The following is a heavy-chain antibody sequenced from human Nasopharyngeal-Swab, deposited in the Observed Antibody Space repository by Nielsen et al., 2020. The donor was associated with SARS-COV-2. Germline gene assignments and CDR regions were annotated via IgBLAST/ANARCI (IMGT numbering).Heavy chain of an antibody. CDR3: ARVSPPLLTGPYYYGMDV. J-gene: IGHJ6*02. CDR2: ISSSSSYT. Sequence: GESLKISCAASGFTFSDYYMSWIRRAPGKGLEWVSYISSSSSYTNYADSVKGRFTISRDNAKNSLYLQMNSLRAEDTAVYYCARVSPPLLTGPYYYGMDVWGQGTTVTVSS. CDR1: GFTFSDYY. V-gene: IGHV3-11*06. D-gene: IGHD3-9*01.